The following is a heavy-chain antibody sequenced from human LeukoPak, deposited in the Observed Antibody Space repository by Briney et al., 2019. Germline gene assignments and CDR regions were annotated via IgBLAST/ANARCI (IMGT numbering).Heavy chain of an antibody. Sequence: GGSLRLSCAASGFTFSSYSMNWVRQAPGKGLEWVSAISGSGGSTYYADSVKGRFTISRDNSKNTLYLQMNSLRAEDTAVYYCAKDSRTLDYDFWSGYPEFDYWGQGTLVTVSS. D-gene: IGHD3-3*01. J-gene: IGHJ4*02. CDR3: AKDSRTLDYDFWSGYPEFDY. CDR1: GFTFSSYS. CDR2: ISGSGGST. V-gene: IGHV3-23*01.